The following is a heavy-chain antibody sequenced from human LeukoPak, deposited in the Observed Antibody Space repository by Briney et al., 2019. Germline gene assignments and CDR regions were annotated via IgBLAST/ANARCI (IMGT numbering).Heavy chain of an antibody. CDR1: GYTFTSYG. CDR2: ISAYNGNT. D-gene: IGHD2-2*01. V-gene: IGHV1-18*01. Sequence: ASVKVSCKASGYTFTSYGISWVRQAPGQGLEWMGWISAYNGNTNYAQKLQGRVTMTTDTSTSTAYMELRSLRSDDTAVYYCARDLLANTVVVPSYDYYYGMDVWGQGTTVTVSS. J-gene: IGHJ6*02. CDR3: ARDLLANTVVVPSYDYYYGMDV.